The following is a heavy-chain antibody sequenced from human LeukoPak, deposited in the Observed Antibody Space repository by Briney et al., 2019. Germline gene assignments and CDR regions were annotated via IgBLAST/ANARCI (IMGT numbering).Heavy chain of an antibody. Sequence: SETLSLTCTVSGGSISSGSYYWSWIRQPAGKGLEWVGRIYTSGSTNYNPSLKSRVTISVDTSKNQFSLKLSSVTAADTAVYYCARGRSGYYYKIGFDYWGQGTLVTVSS. CDR3: ARGRSGYYYKIGFDY. CDR1: GGSISSGSYY. CDR2: IYTSGST. V-gene: IGHV4-61*02. D-gene: IGHD3-22*01. J-gene: IGHJ4*02.